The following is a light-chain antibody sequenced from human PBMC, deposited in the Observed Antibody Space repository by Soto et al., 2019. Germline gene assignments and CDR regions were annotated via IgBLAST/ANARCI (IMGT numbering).Light chain of an antibody. V-gene: IGLV2-14*01. CDR2: DVS. CDR1: SSDVGGYNY. J-gene: IGLJ1*01. CDR3: SSYTSSSTRLYV. Sequence: QSVLTQPASVSGSPGQSITISCTGTSSDVGGYNYVSWYQQHPGKAPNLMIYDVSNRPSGVSNRFSGSKSVNTASLTISGLQAEDEADYYCSSYTSSSTRLYVFGTGTKLTVL.